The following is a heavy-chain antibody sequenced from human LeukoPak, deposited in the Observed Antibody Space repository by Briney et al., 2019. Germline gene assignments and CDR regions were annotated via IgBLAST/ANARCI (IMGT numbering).Heavy chain of an antibody. J-gene: IGHJ4*02. V-gene: IGHV4-31*11. CDR1: GGSFSGYY. CDR2: IYYSGST. CDR3: ARLYYYDSSHLDY. D-gene: IGHD3-22*01. Sequence: SETLSLTCAVYGGSFSGYYWSWIRQHPGKGLEWIGYIYYSGSTYYNPSLKSRVTISVDTSKNQFSLKLSSVTAADTAVYYCARLYYYDSSHLDYWGQGTLVTVSS.